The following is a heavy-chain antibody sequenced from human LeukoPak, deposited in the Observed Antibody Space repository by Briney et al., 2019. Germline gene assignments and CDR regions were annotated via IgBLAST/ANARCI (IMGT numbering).Heavy chain of an antibody. CDR3: ARVLPGDLGPLDY. CDR1: GGSISSSSYY. J-gene: IGHJ4*02. Sequence: SETLSLTCTVSGGSISSSSYYWGWIRQPPGKGLEWIGSIYYSGSTYYNPSLKSRVTISVDTSKNQFSLKLSSVTAADTAVYYCARVLPGDLGPLDYWGQGTLVTVSS. D-gene: IGHD2-21*02. V-gene: IGHV4-39*07. CDR2: IYYSGST.